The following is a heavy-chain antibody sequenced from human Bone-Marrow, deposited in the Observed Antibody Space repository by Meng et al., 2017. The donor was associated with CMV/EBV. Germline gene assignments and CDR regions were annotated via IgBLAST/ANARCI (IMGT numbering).Heavy chain of an antibody. CDR1: GFTFSSYA. D-gene: IGHD2-2*01. Sequence: GESLKISCAASGFTFSSYAMHWVRQAPGEGLEWVAVISYDGSNKYYADSVKGRFTISRDNSKRTLFLQMNSLRGEDTAVYYCARDQLPSRFIVVVPAAPDYWGQGTLVTVSS. CDR3: ARDQLPSRFIVVVPAAPDY. J-gene: IGHJ4*02. V-gene: IGHV3-30-3*01. CDR2: ISYDGSNK.